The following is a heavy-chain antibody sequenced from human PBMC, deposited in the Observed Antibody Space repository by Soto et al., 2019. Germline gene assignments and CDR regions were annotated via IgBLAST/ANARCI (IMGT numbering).Heavy chain of an antibody. D-gene: IGHD3-3*01. CDR3: ARDGARITVFGVVYYFDY. V-gene: IGHV1-3*01. J-gene: IGHJ4*02. CDR1: GYTFSSHA. Sequence: ASVKVSCKASGYTFSSHAMHWVRQAPGQRLEWMGWINAGNGKTKYSQNFQGRVAITRDTSASTAYMELRSLRSEDTAVYYCARDGARITVFGVVYYFDYFGQCTLVTVCS. CDR2: INAGNGKT.